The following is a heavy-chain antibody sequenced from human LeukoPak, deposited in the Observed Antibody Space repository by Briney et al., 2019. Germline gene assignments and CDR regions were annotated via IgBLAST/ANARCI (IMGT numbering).Heavy chain of an antibody. CDR1: GYTFTTQY. CDR3: ARRYCSGGSCRKPADY. D-gene: IGHD2-15*01. Sequence: ASVKVSCKASGYTFTTQYIHWVRQAPGQGLEWMGVINPRSGTTSNGQNFQGRVTMTTDTSTSTAYMELRSLRSDDTAVYYCARRYCSGGSCRKPADYWGQGTLVTVSS. V-gene: IGHV1-46*01. J-gene: IGHJ4*02. CDR2: INPRSGTT.